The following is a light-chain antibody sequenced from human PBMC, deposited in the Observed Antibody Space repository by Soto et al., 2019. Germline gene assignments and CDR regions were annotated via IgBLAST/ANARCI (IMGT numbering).Light chain of an antibody. CDR2: GAS. V-gene: IGKV3-20*01. CDR3: QQADATPRT. J-gene: IGKJ1*01. CDR1: QSVSSNY. Sequence: EIVLTQSPGTLSLSPGERATLSCRASQSVSSNYLAWYPQKRGQSPRLLIYGASSRATGIPTRFSASGAGPDFILSISRLEPGDCSMYYCQQADATPRTFGQGTMVEI.